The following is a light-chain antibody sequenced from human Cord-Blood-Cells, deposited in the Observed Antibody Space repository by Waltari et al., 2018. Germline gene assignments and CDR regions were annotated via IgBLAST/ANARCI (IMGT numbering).Light chain of an antibody. CDR2: DAS. J-gene: IGKJ4*01. V-gene: IGKV3-11*01. CDR3: QQRSNWPLT. CDR1: QSVSSY. Sequence: EIVLTQSPATLSLSPGERSTLSCRASQSVSSYLAWYQQQPGQSLRLLIYDASNRAADIPARFSGSGSGTDFTLTISSLEPEDFAVYYCQQRSNWPLTFGGGTKVEIK.